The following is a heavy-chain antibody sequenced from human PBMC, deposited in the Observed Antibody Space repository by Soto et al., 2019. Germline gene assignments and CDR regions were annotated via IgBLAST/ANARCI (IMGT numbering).Heavy chain of an antibody. V-gene: IGHV4-59*01. CDR1: GGSISSYY. CDR3: ARESGYCTNGVCYQRFDP. D-gene: IGHD2-8*01. Sequence: PSETLSLTCTVSGGSISSYYWSWIRQPPGKGLEWIGYIYYSGSTNYNPSLKSRVTISVDTSKNQFSLKLSSVTAADTAVYYCARESGYCTNGVCYQRFDPWGQGTLVTV. CDR2: IYYSGST. J-gene: IGHJ5*02.